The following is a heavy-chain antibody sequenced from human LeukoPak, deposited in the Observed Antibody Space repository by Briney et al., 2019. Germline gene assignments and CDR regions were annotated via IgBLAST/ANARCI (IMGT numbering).Heavy chain of an antibody. CDR3: ARDAAVAGLDY. CDR2: ISSSSSYI. J-gene: IGHJ4*02. Sequence: GGSLRLSCAASGFTFSSYSMNWVRQAPGKGLEWVSSISSSSSYIYYADSVKGRFTISRDNAKNSLYLQMDSLRAEDTAVYYCARDAAVAGLDYWGQGTLVTVSS. D-gene: IGHD6-19*01. V-gene: IGHV3-21*01. CDR1: GFTFSSYS.